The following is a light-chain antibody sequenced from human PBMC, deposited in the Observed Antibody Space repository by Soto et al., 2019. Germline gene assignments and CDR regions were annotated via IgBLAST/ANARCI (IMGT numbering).Light chain of an antibody. CDR3: QQYYSTPFT. J-gene: IGKJ3*01. CDR1: QSVLYSSNHKNY. CDR2: WAS. Sequence: DIVMTQSPDSLAVSLGERATINCKSSQSVLYSSNHKNYLAWYQQKPGQPPKLLIYWASTRESWVPDRFSGSGSGTDFTLTISSLQAEDVAVYYCQQYYSTPFTFGPGTKVDIK. V-gene: IGKV4-1*01.